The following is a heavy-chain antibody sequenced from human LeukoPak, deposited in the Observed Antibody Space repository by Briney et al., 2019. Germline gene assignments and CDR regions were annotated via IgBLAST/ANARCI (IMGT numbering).Heavy chain of an antibody. J-gene: IGHJ4*02. CDR3: ARDIEFGYYYDSSGYSPFDY. V-gene: IGHV3-30*03. CDR1: GFTFSSYG. D-gene: IGHD3-22*01. CDR2: ISYDGSNK. Sequence: GGSLRLSCAASGFTFSSYGMPWVRQAPGKGLEWVAVISYDGSNKYYADSMKGRFTIPRDNSKNTLYLQMNSLRAEDTAVYYCARDIEFGYYYDSSGYSPFDYWGQGTLVTVSS.